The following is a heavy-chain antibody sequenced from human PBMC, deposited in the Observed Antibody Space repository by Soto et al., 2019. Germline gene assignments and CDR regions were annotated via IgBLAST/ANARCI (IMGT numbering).Heavy chain of an antibody. J-gene: IGHJ4*02. CDR3: AAPSLEYDYIWGSYRLDY. D-gene: IGHD3-16*02. CDR2: IVVGSGNT. CDR1: GGTFSSYA. Sequence: SVKVSCKASGGTFSSYAISWVRQARGQRLEWIGWIVVGSGNTNYAQKFQERVTITRDMSTSTAYMELSSLRSEDTAVYYCAAPSLEYDYIWGSYRLDYWGQGTLVTVSS. V-gene: IGHV1-58*02.